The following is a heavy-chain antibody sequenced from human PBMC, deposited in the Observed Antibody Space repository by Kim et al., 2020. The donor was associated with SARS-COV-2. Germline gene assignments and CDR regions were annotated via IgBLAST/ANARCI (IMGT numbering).Heavy chain of an antibody. J-gene: IGHJ6*02. Sequence: SETLSLTCAVYGGSFSDYYWNWIRQPPGKGLEWIGEINHSGSTNYNPSLKSRVTISVDTSKNQFSLNLISVTAADTALYYCARGGVVSGSWLGYYSYYGLDVWDQGTTVTVSS. CDR1: GGSFSDYY. D-gene: IGHD6-13*01. CDR3: ARGGVVSGSWLGYYSYYGLDV. V-gene: IGHV4-34*01. CDR2: INHSGST.